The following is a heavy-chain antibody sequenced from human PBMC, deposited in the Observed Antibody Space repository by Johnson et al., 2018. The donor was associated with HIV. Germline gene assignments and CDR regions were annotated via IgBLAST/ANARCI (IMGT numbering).Heavy chain of an antibody. V-gene: IGHV3-30-3*01. D-gene: IGHD5-24*01. J-gene: IGHJ3*02. CDR3: ARDLGWLQSGDAFDI. CDR2: ISYDGSNK. Sequence: QVQLVESGGGVVQPGRSLRLSCAASGFTFSSYAMHWVRQAPAKGLEWVAVISYDGSNKYYADSVKGRFTISRDNSKNTLYLQMNSLRVEDTAVYYCARDLGWLQSGDAFDIWGQGTMVTVSS. CDR1: GFTFSSYA.